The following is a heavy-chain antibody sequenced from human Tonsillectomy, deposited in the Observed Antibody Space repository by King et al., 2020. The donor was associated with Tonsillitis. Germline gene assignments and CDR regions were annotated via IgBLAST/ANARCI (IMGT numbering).Heavy chain of an antibody. J-gene: IGHJ3*01. CDR1: GGSISN. D-gene: IGHD2-15*01. CDR2: IYYGGST. CDR3: ARHTPETTSDAFDV. V-gene: IGHV4-39*01. Sequence: LQLQESGPGLVKPSETLSLTCTVSGGSISNWGWIRQPPGKGLEWIGSIYYGGSTYYNPSLKSRVTIAVDTSKRQFSLQVTSATAADTAVYYCARHTPETTSDAFDVWGPGTMVTVSS.